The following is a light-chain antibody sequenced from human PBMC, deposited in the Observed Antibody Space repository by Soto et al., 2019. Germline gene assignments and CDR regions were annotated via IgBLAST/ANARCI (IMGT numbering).Light chain of an antibody. Sequence: SYELTQPPSVSVAPGQTATVTCGGRNIGSKSVHWYQQKPGQAPVLVVYDDSDRPSGIPGRFSGSNSGDTATLTISGVEAGDEADYYCQVWDRSSNHWVFGGGTKVTVL. J-gene: IGLJ3*02. CDR1: NIGSKS. CDR3: QVWDRSSNHWV. V-gene: IGLV3-21*02. CDR2: DDS.